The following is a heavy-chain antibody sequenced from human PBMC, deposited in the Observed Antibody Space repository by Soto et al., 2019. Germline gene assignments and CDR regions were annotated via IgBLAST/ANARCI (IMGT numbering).Heavy chain of an antibody. CDR1: GGSIRGYG. D-gene: IGHD2-21*01. V-gene: IGHV4-59*01. J-gene: IGHJ4*02. Sequence: PSQTLSVTRTVSGGSIRGYGGRWIRQPQGKGLEWIGYIYYSGSTNYNPPLKSRVTISVDTSKNQFSLKLSSVTAADMAVYCCARRCGASFGYWGQGPLGAVPS. CDR3: ARRCGASFGY. CDR2: IYYSGST.